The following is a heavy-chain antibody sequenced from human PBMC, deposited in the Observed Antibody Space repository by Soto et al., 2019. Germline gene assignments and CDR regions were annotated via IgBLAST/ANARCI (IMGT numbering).Heavy chain of an antibody. CDR1: GFTFSSYE. D-gene: IGHD3-3*01. J-gene: IGHJ4*01. Sequence: EVQLVESGGGLVQPGGSLSLSCAASGFTFSSYEMNWVRQAPGKGMEWVSYISSSGSTIYYADSVQSRFTISRDNDKNSLYLQMTGPIAEDKAVYYCARAQRGGDAPHFGDHWGHGTLVTVCS. CDR2: ISSSGSTI. V-gene: IGHV3-48*03. CDR3: ARAQRGGDAPHFGDH.